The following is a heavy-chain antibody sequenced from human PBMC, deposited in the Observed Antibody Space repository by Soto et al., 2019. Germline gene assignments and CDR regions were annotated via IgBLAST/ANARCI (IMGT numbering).Heavy chain of an antibody. V-gene: IGHV3-48*02. CDR1: GFTFSSYS. CDR3: ARDRSPDYYDSSGYFS. J-gene: IGHJ5*02. CDR2: ISSSSSTI. Sequence: EVQLVESGGGLVQPGGSLRLSCAASGFTFSSYSVNWVRQAPGKGLEWVSYISSSSSTIYYADSVKGRFTISRDNAKNSLYLQMNSLRDEDTAVYYCARDRSPDYYDSSGYFSWGQGTLVTVSS. D-gene: IGHD3-22*01.